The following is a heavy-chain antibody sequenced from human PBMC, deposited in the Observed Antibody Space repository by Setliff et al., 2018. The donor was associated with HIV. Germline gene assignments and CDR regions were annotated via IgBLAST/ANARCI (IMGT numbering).Heavy chain of an antibody. Sequence: SETLSLTCLVFGYSITNGNYWAWIRQSPGKGLEWIGSIYSTGHTYCNPSHKSRLTMSVDTAKNRFSLKLVSVTAADTAVYYCARDRALRFSKSPSFNYFDVWGQGALVTVSS. V-gene: IGHV4-38-2*02. J-gene: IGHJ4*02. CDR2: IYSTGHT. CDR3: ARDRALRFSKSPSFNYFDV. D-gene: IGHD3-10*01. CDR1: GYSITNGNY.